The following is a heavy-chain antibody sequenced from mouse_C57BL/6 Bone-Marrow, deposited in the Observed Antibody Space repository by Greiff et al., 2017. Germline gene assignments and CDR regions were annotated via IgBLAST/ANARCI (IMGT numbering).Heavy chain of an antibody. Sequence: EVMLVESGGCLVKPGGSLKLSCAASGFTFSDYGMHWVRQASEKGLVWVAYISSCSSTIYYADTVKGRFTISRDNAKNTMFLQMTSLRSEDTAMYYCDKEGLVYHGGSYSFHAWGTGTTVTVFS. J-gene: IGHJ1*03. V-gene: IGHV5-17*01. CDR2: ISSCSSTI. CDR3: DKEGLVYHGGSYSFHA. D-gene: IGHD1-1*01. CDR1: GFTFSDYG.